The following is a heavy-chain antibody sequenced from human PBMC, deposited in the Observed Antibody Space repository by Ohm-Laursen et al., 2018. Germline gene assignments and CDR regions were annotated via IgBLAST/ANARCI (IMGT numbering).Heavy chain of an antibody. D-gene: IGHD5-12*01. CDR1: GFTFSSYG. J-gene: IGHJ4*02. CDR3: AKTWLFRGYDYYFDY. Sequence: SLRLSCAASGFTFSSYGMHWVRQAPGKGLEWVAVISYDGSNKYYADSVKGRFTISRDNSKNTLYLQMNSLRAEDTAVYYCAKTWLFRGYDYYFDYWARESWSPSPQ. V-gene: IGHV3-30*18. CDR2: ISYDGSNK.